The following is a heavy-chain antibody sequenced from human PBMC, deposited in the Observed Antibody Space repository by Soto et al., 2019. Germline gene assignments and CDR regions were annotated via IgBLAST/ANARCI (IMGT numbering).Heavy chain of an antibody. CDR1: GGSFSGYY. Sequence: SETLSLTCAVYGGSFSGYYWSWIRQPPGKGLEWIGEINHSGITNYTPSLKSRVTISVDTSKNRFSLKLSSVTAADTVLYYCGKYSGSYPNPYGMDVWGQGTTVTVS. CDR2: INHSGIT. CDR3: GKYSGSYPNPYGMDV. D-gene: IGHD1-26*01. V-gene: IGHV4-34*01. J-gene: IGHJ6*02.